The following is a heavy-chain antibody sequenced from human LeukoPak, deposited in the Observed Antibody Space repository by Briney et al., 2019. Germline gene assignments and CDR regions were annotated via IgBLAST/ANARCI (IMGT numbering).Heavy chain of an antibody. J-gene: IGHJ3*02. CDR1: GYTFTSYY. CDR3: ARVPSYYHAFDI. CDR2: INLSGGST. V-gene: IGHV1-46*01. Sequence: ASVKVSCKASGYTFTSYYMHWVRQAPGKGLEWMGIINLSGGSTSYAQKFQGRVTMTRDTSTSTVYMDLSSLRSEDTAVYYCARVPSYYHAFDIWGQGTMVTVSS. D-gene: IGHD3-22*01.